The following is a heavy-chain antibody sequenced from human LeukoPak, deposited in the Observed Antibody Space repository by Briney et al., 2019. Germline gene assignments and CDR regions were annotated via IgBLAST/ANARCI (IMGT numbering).Heavy chain of an antibody. D-gene: IGHD3-22*01. J-gene: IGHJ3*02. Sequence: PGGSLRLSCAASGFAVSSNYMNWVRQAPGKGLKWVSIIYSGGGTYSANSVRGRFTISRDNSKNTLYLQMNSLRDEDTAVYYCARGGYYYDSSGYYHDAFDIWGQGTMVTVSS. CDR2: IYSGGGT. CDR3: ARGGYYYDSSGYYHDAFDI. V-gene: IGHV3-53*01. CDR1: GFAVSSNY.